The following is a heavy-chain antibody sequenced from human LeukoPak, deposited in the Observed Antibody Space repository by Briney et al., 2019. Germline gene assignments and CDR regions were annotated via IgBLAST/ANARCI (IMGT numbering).Heavy chain of an antibody. J-gene: IGHJ4*02. CDR2: IKQDGSEK. CDR3: ARGEEYSSSWYGTYYFDY. CDR1: GFTFSSYW. D-gene: IGHD6-13*01. V-gene: IGHV3-7*04. Sequence: GGSLRLSCAASGFTFSSYWMSWVRQAPGKGLEWVANIKQDGSEKYYVDSVKGRFTISRDNAKNSLYLQMNSLRAEDTAVYYCARGEEYSSSWYGTYYFDYWGQGTLVTVSS.